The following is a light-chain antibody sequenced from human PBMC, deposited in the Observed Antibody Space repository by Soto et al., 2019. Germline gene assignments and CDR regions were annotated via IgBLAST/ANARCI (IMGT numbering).Light chain of an antibody. CDR3: GTWDSSLSYYV. V-gene: IGLV1-51*02. CDR1: SSNIGNNY. J-gene: IGLJ1*01. CDR2: ENN. Sequence: QSVLTQPPSVSAAPGQKVTISCSGSSSNIGNNYVSWYQQLPGTAPKLLIYENNKRASGIPDRFSGSKSGTSATLGITGLQTGDEADYYCGTWDSSLSYYVFGGGTKVTVL.